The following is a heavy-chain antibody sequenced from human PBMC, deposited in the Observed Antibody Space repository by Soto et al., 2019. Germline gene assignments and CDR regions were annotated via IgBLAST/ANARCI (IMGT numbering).Heavy chain of an antibody. CDR1: GGSIRNDNFY. Sequence: QVQLQESGQGLVKPSQTLSLTCTVSGGSIRNDNFYWSYLRQRPGKGLEWIGYISYSGYTFCHPSLMRRVGRSVDPSNNQFSLTLKSVTAADTAVYYCARYLEGIVTSRGAFGIWGRGTLVTVSS. CDR2: ISYSGYT. J-gene: IGHJ3*02. CDR3: ARYLEGIVTSRGAFGI. V-gene: IGHV4-31*03. D-gene: IGHD5-12*01.